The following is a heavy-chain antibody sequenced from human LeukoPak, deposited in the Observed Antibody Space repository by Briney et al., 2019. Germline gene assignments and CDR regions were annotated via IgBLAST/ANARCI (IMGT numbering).Heavy chain of an antibody. CDR3: ARVGGDYGPSYYYGGDV. V-gene: IGHV4-59*01. CDR1: VGSISSYY. J-gene: IGHJ6*02. Sequence: SETLSLTCTVSVGSISSYYWRWIRQPPGRGLEWIGYIYYSGSTNYNPSLKSRVTISVDKSKNQFSLKLSSVTAADTAVYYCARVGGDYGPSYYYGGDVWGQGTTVTVSS. D-gene: IGHD4-17*01. CDR2: IYYSGST.